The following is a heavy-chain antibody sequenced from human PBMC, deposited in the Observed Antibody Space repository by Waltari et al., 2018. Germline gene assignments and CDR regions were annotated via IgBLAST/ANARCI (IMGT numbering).Heavy chain of an antibody. J-gene: IGHJ4*02. D-gene: IGHD1-26*01. CDR2: IYSGGTT. Sequence: DVQLVESGGGLVLPGGSLRLSCAVSGFSLSYNYMSWVSQAPGKGLEWVSIIYSGGTTYYADSVKGRFTISKDNAKNTLYLQMNSLRTDDTAVYFCASLYCSSGSCYVDDWGQGTLVSVSS. V-gene: IGHV3-53*04. CDR1: GFSLSYNY. CDR3: ASLYCSSGSCYVDD.